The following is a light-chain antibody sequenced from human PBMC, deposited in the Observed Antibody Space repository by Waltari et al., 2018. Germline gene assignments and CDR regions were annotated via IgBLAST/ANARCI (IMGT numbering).Light chain of an antibody. CDR1: SGHGSYP. J-gene: IGLJ2*01. V-gene: IGLV4-69*01. CDR3: QTWDTDIVV. CDR2: VNSEGIH. Sequence: QLVVTQSPSASASLGASVKLTCTLSSGHGSYPIAWHKQQPQKGPRFLLRVNSEGIHNKGDAVPYRFSGSSSGAERYLIISSLQSEDEADYYCQTWDTDIVVFGGGTKLTV.